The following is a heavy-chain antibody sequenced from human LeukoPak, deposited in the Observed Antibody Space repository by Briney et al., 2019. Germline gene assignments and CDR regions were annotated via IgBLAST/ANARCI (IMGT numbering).Heavy chain of an antibody. CDR1: GGSFSDNSYS. J-gene: IGHJ3*02. CDR3: ARGVGVSYKGDAFDI. CDR2: IFNSGTT. D-gene: IGHD1-26*01. Sequence: PSETLSLTCIVSGGSFSDNSYSWAWIRQQPGKGLEFIGYIFNSGTTYYNPSLKSRVAISVDTSKNQFSLKLSSVTAADTAVYYCARGVGVSYKGDAFDIWGQGTMVTVSS. V-gene: IGHV4-31*02.